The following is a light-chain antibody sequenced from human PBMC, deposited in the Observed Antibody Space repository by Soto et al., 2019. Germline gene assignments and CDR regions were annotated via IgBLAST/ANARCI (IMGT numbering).Light chain of an antibody. Sequence: SYELTQPPSVSVASGETARITCGGDNIGGKSVHWYQQKPGQAPVVVISYDSYRPSGIPERFSGSNTGYTATLTISRVEAGDEADYYCQVWDSSSDHLVVFGGGTELTVL. CDR2: YDS. J-gene: IGLJ2*01. CDR3: QVWDSSSDHLVV. V-gene: IGLV3-21*04. CDR1: NIGGKS.